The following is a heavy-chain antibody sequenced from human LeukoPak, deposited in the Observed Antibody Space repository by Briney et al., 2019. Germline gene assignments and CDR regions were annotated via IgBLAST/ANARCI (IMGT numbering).Heavy chain of an antibody. CDR2: ISAYNGNT. J-gene: IGHJ5*02. CDR1: GYSFSTNG. V-gene: IGHV1-18*01. Sequence: ASVKVSCKASGYSFSTNGITWVRQAPGQGLEWMGWISAYNGNTNYAQKLQGRVTITTDTFTSTAYMELRSLRSDDTAVYYCARDRGRAPFDPWGQGTLVIVSS. D-gene: IGHD3-10*01. CDR3: ARDRGRAPFDP.